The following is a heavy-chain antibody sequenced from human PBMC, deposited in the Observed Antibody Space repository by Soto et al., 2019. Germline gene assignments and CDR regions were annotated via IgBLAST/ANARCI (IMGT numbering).Heavy chain of an antibody. Sequence: SETLSLTCTVSGDSVNSGNYYWSWIRQPPGKGLEWIGYIYYTGSTNYNPSLKSRVTISLDTSKNQFSLKLSSVTAEDTAVYYCAANRWLDDWGQGTLVTVSS. D-gene: IGHD2-15*01. V-gene: IGHV4-61*01. J-gene: IGHJ4*02. CDR1: GDSVNSGNYY. CDR3: AANRWLDD. CDR2: IYYTGST.